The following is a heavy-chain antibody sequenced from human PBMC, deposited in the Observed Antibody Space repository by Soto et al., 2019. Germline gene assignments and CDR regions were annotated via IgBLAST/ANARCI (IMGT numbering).Heavy chain of an antibody. D-gene: IGHD6-13*01. CDR3: AKDPQQLIVYFDY. CDR1: GGSISSYY. CDR2: IYYSGST. Sequence: SETLSLTCTVSGGSISSYYWGWSRQPPWKGLEWIGYIYYSGSTNYNPSLKSRVIISVDTSKNQFSLKLSSVTAADTAVYYCAKDPQQLIVYFDYWGQGTQVTVST. V-gene: IGHV4-59*01. J-gene: IGHJ4*02.